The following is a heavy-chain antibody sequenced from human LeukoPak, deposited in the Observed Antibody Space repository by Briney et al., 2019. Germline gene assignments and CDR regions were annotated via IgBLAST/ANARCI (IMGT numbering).Heavy chain of an antibody. Sequence: SETLSLTCTVSGGSISSYYWSWIRQPPGKGLEWIGCIYYSGSTNYNPSLKSRVTISVDTSKNQFSLKLSSVTAADTAVYYCARGAYSSGLYNWFDPWGQGTLVTVSS. CDR1: GGSISSYY. J-gene: IGHJ5*02. CDR2: IYYSGST. D-gene: IGHD6-25*01. CDR3: ARGAYSSGLYNWFDP. V-gene: IGHV4-59*01.